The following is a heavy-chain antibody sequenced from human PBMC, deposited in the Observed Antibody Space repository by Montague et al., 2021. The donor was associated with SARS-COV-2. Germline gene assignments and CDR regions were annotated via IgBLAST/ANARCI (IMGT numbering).Heavy chain of an antibody. J-gene: IGHJ6*03. Sequence: SETLSLTCTVSGGSVISSPYYWGWIRQPPGRGLEWVGSISYSGRTYFSPSLKSRLTISVDSSENQFSLRLSSVTAADTAVYYCASSYYYGSGTYVYNYYMDVWGKGTTVTVPS. CDR2: ISYSGRT. CDR1: GGSVISSPYY. V-gene: IGHV4-39*01. CDR3: ASSYYYGSGTYVYNYYMDV. D-gene: IGHD3-10*01.